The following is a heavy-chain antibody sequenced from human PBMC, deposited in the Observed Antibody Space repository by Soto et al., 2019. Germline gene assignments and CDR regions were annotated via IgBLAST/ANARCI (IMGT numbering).Heavy chain of an antibody. CDR1: GCIFEDFA. D-gene: IGHD6-13*01. J-gene: IGHJ6*02. CDR2: ISWNSGRT. Sequence: SLILSCAASGCIFEDFAMYWVRQAPGKGLEWVSSISWNSGRTGYADSVKGRFTISRDNDKNSLYLQMNSLKTEDTALYYCTKDMRVSDYYYGMDVWGQGTTVTVSS. V-gene: IGHV3-9*01. CDR3: TKDMRVSDYYYGMDV.